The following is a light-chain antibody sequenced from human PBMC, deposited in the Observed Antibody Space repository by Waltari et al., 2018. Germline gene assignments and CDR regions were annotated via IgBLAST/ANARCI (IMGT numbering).Light chain of an antibody. CDR3: LQVSNFPIT. J-gene: IGKJ5*01. V-gene: IGKV1D-12*01. CDR1: QDMSRY. Sequence: DIQMTQSPSSVSASLGDRVTITCRASQDMSRYLAGYQQTPGRSPKLLIFDTSSLQSVVPSRFSGSGSGTDFTLTISSLQPEDFATYYCLQVSNFPITFGQGTRLEIK. CDR2: DTS.